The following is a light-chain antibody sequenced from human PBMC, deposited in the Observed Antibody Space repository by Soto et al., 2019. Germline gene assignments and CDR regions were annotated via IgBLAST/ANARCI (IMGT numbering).Light chain of an antibody. CDR1: QSISSY. CDR3: QQSYSVPWT. Sequence: DIQMTQSPSSLSESVGDRITITCRASQSISSYLNWYQHRPGTAPSVLIYGASNLQSGVPSRFSGSGSGTDFTLTISMLQREDFAIYYCQQSYSVPWTFAQGTKVEIK. J-gene: IGKJ1*01. CDR2: GAS. V-gene: IGKV1-39*01.